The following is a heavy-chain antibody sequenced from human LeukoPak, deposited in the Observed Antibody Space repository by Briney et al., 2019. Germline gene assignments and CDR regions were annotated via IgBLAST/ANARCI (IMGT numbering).Heavy chain of an antibody. CDR2: IYYSGST. J-gene: IGHJ2*01. V-gene: IGHV4-59*08. Sequence: SETLSLTCTVSGGPINNYYWSWIRQPPGKGLEWIGYIYYSGSTNYNPSLKSRVTISVDTSKNQFSLKLNSVTAADTAVYFCATHQKLPLVRYFDLGGRGTLVPSSS. CDR3: ATHQKLPLVRYFDL. D-gene: IGHD3-16*01. CDR1: GGPINNYY.